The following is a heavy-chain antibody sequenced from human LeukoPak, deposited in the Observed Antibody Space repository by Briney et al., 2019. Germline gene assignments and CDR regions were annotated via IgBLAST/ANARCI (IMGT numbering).Heavy chain of an antibody. CDR3: AKGSREWELLDAFDI. D-gene: IGHD1-26*01. CDR1: GFTFSSYG. J-gene: IGHJ3*02. CDR2: ISGSGGRT. Sequence: GGSQRLSCAASGFTFSSYGMSWVRQAPGKGLEWVSGISGSGGRTDYADSVKGRLIISRDNAKNTLFLQMNSLRAEDTAVYYCAKGSREWELLDAFDIWGQGTMVTVSS. V-gene: IGHV3-23*01.